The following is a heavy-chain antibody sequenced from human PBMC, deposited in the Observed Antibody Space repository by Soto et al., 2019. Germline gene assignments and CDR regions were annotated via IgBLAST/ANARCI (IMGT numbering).Heavy chain of an antibody. D-gene: IGHD2-2*01. V-gene: IGHV3-21*01. CDR3: ARSSTSGDV. Sequence: PGGSLRLSCAASGFTFSSYVMNWVRQAPGKGLEWVSSISTSSGSRYYADSVRGRFTISRDNAKNSLYLQMNSLGADDTAVYYCARSSTSGDVWGQGTTVTVSS. CDR1: GFTFSSYV. J-gene: IGHJ6*02. CDR2: ISTSSGSR.